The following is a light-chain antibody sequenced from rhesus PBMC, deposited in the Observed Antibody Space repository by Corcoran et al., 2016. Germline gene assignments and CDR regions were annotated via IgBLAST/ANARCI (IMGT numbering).Light chain of an antibody. CDR3: QHGYGTPLT. CDR1: ENVNNY. Sequence: DIQMTQSPSSLSASVGDRVTITCRASENVNNYLNWYQQKPGKAHKLLSNKASTLKSGVPSRFSGSGSGTDYTFTISSLQPEDVATYYWQHGYGTPLTFGGGTKVELK. J-gene: IGKJ4*01. V-gene: IGKV1-74*01. CDR2: KAS.